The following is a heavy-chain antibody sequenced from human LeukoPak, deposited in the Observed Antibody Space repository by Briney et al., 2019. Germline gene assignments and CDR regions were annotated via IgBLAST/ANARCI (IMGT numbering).Heavy chain of an antibody. CDR1: GYTFTSYG. CDR3: ARDSYDYVWGSYRKFDY. CDR2: ISAYNGNT. Sequence: GASVKVSCKASGYTFTSYGISWVRQAPGQGLEWMGWISAYNGNTNYAQKLQGRVTMTTDTSTSTAYMELRSLRSDDTAVYYCARDSYDYVWGSYRKFDYWGQGTLVTVSS. V-gene: IGHV1-18*01. J-gene: IGHJ4*02. D-gene: IGHD3-16*02.